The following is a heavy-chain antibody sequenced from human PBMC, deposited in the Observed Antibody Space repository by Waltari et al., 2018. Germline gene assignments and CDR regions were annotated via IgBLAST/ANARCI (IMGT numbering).Heavy chain of an antibody. CDR2: ISSSSSYI. D-gene: IGHD2-2*01. J-gene: IGHJ4*02. CDR1: GFPFGSSS. CDR3: ASASAAGGY. V-gene: IGHV3-21*01. Sequence: EVQLVESGGGLVKPGGSLRLSCAASGFPFGSSSMHWVRQAPGKGLEWVSSISSSSSYIYYADSVKGRFTISRDNAKNSLYLQMNSLRAEDTAVYYCASASAAGGYWGQGTLVTVSS.